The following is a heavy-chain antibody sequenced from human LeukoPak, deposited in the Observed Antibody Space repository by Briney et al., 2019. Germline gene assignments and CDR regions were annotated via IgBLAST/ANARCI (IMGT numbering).Heavy chain of an antibody. CDR3: VRDPDYGVLYFV. CDR1: GFTFSSYS. CDR2: IRSSSSTI. J-gene: IGHJ6*04. D-gene: IGHD4/OR15-4a*01. Sequence: GGSLRLSCVASGFTFSSYSMNWVRQAPGKGLEWVSYIRSSSSTIYYADSVKGRFTISRDNAKNSLYLQMNSLRAEDTAVYYCVRDPDYGVLYFVWGKGTTVTVSS. V-gene: IGHV3-48*01.